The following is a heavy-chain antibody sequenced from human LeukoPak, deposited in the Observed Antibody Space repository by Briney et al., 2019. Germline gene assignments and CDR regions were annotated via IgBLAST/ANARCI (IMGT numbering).Heavy chain of an antibody. J-gene: IGHJ4*02. V-gene: IGHV3-49*04. D-gene: IGHD3-10*01. CDR1: GFTFGDYV. CDR3: TRDGGFRPFDY. Sequence: GGSLRLSCTASGFTFGDYVMSWVRQAPGKGLEWVGFIRSKAYGGTTEYAASVKGRFTISRDDSKSIAYLQMNSLKTEDTAVYYCTRDGGFRPFDYWGQGTLVTVSS. CDR2: IRSKAYGGTT.